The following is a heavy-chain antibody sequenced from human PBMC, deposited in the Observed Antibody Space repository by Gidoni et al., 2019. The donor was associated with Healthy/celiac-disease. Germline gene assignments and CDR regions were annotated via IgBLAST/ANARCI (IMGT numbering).Heavy chain of an antibody. Sequence: EVQLLESGGGLVQPGGSLRLSCAASGFTFSSYAMSWVRQAPGKGLEWVSAISGSGGSTYYADSVKGRFTISRDNSKNTLYLQMNSLRAEDTAVYYCARSPDGDLHYYYYYYGMDVWGQGTTVTVSS. CDR2: ISGSGGST. CDR3: ARSPDGDLHYYYYYYGMDV. V-gene: IGHV3-23*01. D-gene: IGHD4-17*01. J-gene: IGHJ6*02. CDR1: GFTFSSYA.